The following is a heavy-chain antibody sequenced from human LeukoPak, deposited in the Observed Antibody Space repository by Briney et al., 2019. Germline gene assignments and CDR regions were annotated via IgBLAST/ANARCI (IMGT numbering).Heavy chain of an antibody. CDR3: ARMTTVTYAYYGMDV. Sequence: GGSLRLSCAASRFTFSSYEMNWVRQAPGKGLEWVSYISSSGSTIYYADSVKGRFTISRDNAKNSLYLQMNSLRAEDTAVYYCARMTTVTYAYYGMDVWGQGTTVTVSS. D-gene: IGHD4-11*01. J-gene: IGHJ6*02. CDR1: RFTFSSYE. CDR2: ISSSGSTI. V-gene: IGHV3-48*03.